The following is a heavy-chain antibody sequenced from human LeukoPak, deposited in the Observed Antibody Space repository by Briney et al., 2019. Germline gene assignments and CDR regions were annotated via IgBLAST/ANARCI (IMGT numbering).Heavy chain of an antibody. V-gene: IGHV3-11*01. CDR3: TTGYYDFWSGYLFAFDI. Sequence: PGGSLRLSCAASGFTFSDYYMTWIRQAPGKGLEWVSYISAGGTTIYYAGSVKGRFTVSRDNSQNTLYLQMNSLKTEDTAVYYCTTGYYDFWSGYLFAFDIWGQGTMVTVSS. D-gene: IGHD3-3*01. CDR2: ISAGGTTI. J-gene: IGHJ3*02. CDR1: GFTFSDYY.